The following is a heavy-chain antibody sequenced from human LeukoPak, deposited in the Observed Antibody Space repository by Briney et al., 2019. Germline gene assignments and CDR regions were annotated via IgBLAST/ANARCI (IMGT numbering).Heavy chain of an antibody. CDR1: GFTFSNYC. Sequence: GGSLRLSCAASGFTFSNYCMHWVRQAPGKGLEWVAVISFDGSSKFYADAEKGRVTISRDTSKSTLYLQMTSPRAEDTAVYFCAGDDYGGKLETRGQGKVVTVSS. D-gene: IGHD4-23*01. CDR2: ISFDGSSK. CDR3: AGDDYGGKLET. J-gene: IGHJ3*01. V-gene: IGHV3-30*03.